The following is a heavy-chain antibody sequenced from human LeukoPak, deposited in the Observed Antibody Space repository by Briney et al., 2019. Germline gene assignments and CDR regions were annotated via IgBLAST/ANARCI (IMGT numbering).Heavy chain of an antibody. Sequence: SETLSLTCTVSGGSIRSSSYYWGWVRQPPGKGLEWIGSIYYSGSTYYNPSLMSRASISLDTSKNQFSLKLNSVTEADTAFYFCARGGNSGWHDVLLDDWGQGTLVTVSS. CDR2: IYYSGST. CDR1: GGSIRSSSYY. D-gene: IGHD5-12*01. J-gene: IGHJ4*02. CDR3: ARGGNSGWHDVLLDD. V-gene: IGHV4-39*07.